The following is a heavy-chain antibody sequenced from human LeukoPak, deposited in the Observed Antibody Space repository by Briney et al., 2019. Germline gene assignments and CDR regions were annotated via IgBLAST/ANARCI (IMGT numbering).Heavy chain of an antibody. D-gene: IGHD6-19*01. J-gene: IGHJ3*02. CDR2: ISGSGLST. CDR1: GFXFNNYA. CDR3: AKVLGTSGWLWDAFDI. Sequence: PGGSLRLSCVASGFXFNNYAISWVRQTPGRGLEYVSDISGSGLSTYYADSVKGRFTISRDNSLNTVSLQMNSLRVDDTAIYYCAKVLGTSGWLWDAFDIWSQGTLVSVSS. V-gene: IGHV3-23*01.